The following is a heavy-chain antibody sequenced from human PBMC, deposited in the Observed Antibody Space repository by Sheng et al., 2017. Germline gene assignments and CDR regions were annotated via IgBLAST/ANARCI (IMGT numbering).Heavy chain of an antibody. D-gene: IGHD5-12*01. Sequence: QVQLQESGPGLVKPSETLSLTCAVSGYSISSGYYWDWIRQPPGKGLEWIGSIYHSGSTYYNPSLKSRVTISVDTSKNQFSLKLSSVTAADTAVYYCARVTGYTGMDVWGQGTTVTVSS. CDR2: IYHSGST. V-gene: IGHV4-38-2*01. J-gene: IGHJ6*02. CDR1: GYSISSGYY. CDR3: ARVTGYTGMDV.